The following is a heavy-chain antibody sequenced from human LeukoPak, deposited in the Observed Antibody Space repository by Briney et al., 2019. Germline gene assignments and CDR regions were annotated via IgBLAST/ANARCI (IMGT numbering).Heavy chain of an antibody. CDR2: SDPNTGAT. CDR1: GYSFTSFY. D-gene: IGHD3-10*01. J-gene: IGHJ4*02. Sequence: ASVQVSCRTSGYSFTSFYIRWLRQAPGQRFEWIGWSDPNTGATKYENFQGRVTMTTDTSIRTAYMDLTRLTSDDTAVYYCARANPYDNKGYSPELRYWGQGTLVTVSS. V-gene: IGHV1-2*02. CDR3: ARANPYDNKGYSPELRY.